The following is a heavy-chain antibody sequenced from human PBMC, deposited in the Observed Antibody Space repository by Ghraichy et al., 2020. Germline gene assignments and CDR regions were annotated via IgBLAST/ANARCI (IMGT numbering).Heavy chain of an antibody. Sequence: GGSLRLSCAASGIAFSRYWFHWVRQAPGKGLVWVSRINRDGSTTNYADSVKGRFTISRDDAKNTLYLQMSRLRAEDTAVYYCAADSPWLPDSSGRTGWFDPGGQGTLGTVSA. CDR2: INRDGSTT. D-gene: IGHD3-22*01. V-gene: IGHV3-74*01. CDR3: AADSPWLPDSSGRTGWFDP. J-gene: IGHJ5*02. CDR1: GIAFSRYW.